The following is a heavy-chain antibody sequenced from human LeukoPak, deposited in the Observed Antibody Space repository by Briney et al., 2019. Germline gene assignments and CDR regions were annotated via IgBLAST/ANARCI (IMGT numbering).Heavy chain of an antibody. Sequence: ASVKVSCKASGYTFTGYYMHWVRQAPGQGLEWMGWINPNSGGTNYAQKFQGRVTMTRDTSISTAYMELSRLRSDDTAVYYCARQLRITIFGVANLLPDYWGQGTLVTVSS. CDR1: GYTFTGYY. V-gene: IGHV1-2*02. CDR2: INPNSGGT. CDR3: ARQLRITIFGVANLLPDY. D-gene: IGHD3-3*01. J-gene: IGHJ4*02.